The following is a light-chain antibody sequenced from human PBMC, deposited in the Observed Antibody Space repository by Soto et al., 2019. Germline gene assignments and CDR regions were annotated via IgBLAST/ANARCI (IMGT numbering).Light chain of an antibody. J-gene: IGKJ2*01. CDR1: QSLSSPY. CDR2: GTF. Sequence: EIVLTQSPGTLSLSPGERATLSCRASQSLSSPYLAWFQMKPGQAPRLLIYGTFDRASGIPARFIGSGSGADFTLTIRRLEPEDFAVYFCQQYDTSPHTFGQGTKLEIK. V-gene: IGKV3-20*01. CDR3: QQYDTSPHT.